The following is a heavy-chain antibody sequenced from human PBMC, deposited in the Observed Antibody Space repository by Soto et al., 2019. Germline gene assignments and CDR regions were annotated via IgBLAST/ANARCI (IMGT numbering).Heavy chain of an antibody. CDR3: ARSFVFWCGFHHVEFDP. V-gene: IGHV5-51*01. J-gene: IGHJ5*02. CDR1: GYSFTSYW. CDR2: IYPGDSDT. D-gene: IGHD3-3*01. Sequence: GESRKISCKGSGYSFTSYWIGWVRQMPGKGLEWMGIIYPGDSDTRYSPSFQGQVTISADKSISTAYLQWSSLKASDTAMYYCARSFVFWCGFHHVEFDPWGQGTRVSAAS.